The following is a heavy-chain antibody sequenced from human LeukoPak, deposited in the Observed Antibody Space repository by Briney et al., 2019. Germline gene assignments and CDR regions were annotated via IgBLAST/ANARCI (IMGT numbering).Heavy chain of an antibody. J-gene: IGHJ4*02. Sequence: PGGSLRLSCAASGFTFRVYSMTWVRQAQGKGREWVSSISSSSRDIYYADSVKGRFTVSRDNAKNSLYLQMNSLRAEDTAVYYCARDSRDTTMRFDYWGQGTLVTVSS. CDR3: ARDSRDTTMRFDY. V-gene: IGHV3-21*01. D-gene: IGHD5-18*01. CDR2: ISSSSRDI. CDR1: GFTFRVYS.